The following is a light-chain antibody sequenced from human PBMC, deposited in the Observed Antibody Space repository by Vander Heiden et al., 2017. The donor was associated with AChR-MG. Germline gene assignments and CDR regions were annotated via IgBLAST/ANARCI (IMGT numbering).Light chain of an antibody. CDR3: QSYDSSLSAVV. J-gene: IGLJ2*01. V-gene: IGLV1-40*01. CDR2: GNS. Sequence: QSVLTQPPSVSGAPGQRVTISRTGSSPNIGAGYDVHWYQQLPGTAPKLLIYGNSNRHSGVPDRFSGSKSGTSASLAITGLQAEDEADYYCQSYDSSLSAVVFGGGTKLTVL. CDR1: SPNIGAGYD.